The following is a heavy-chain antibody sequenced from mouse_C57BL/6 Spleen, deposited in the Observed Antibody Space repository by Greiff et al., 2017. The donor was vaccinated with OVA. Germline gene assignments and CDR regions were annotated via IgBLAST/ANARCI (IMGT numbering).Heavy chain of an antibody. CDR1: GYTFTDYN. Sequence: VQLKQSGPELVKPGASVKMSCKASGYTFTDYNMHWVKQSHGKSLEWIGYINPNNGGTSYNQKFKGKATLTVNTSSSTAYMELRSLTSEDSAGYNCAKGNYYGSSLGADWGQGTLVTVSA. CDR2: INPNNGGT. V-gene: IGHV1-22*01. J-gene: IGHJ3*01. D-gene: IGHD1-1*01. CDR3: AKGNYYGSSLGAD.